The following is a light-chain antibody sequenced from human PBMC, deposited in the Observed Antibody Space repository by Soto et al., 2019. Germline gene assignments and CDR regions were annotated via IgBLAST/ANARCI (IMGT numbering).Light chain of an antibody. CDR2: AAS. Sequence: DIEMTQSPTSLSASVGDSVTVTCRASQSISNNLSWYQQKPGKAPRLLIYAASSLHSGVPSRFSGSGSVTDFTLTISSLHPDDFASYFCLHTYKTWTFGQGTKVEIK. CDR3: LHTYKTWT. CDR1: QSISNN. J-gene: IGKJ1*01. V-gene: IGKV1-39*01.